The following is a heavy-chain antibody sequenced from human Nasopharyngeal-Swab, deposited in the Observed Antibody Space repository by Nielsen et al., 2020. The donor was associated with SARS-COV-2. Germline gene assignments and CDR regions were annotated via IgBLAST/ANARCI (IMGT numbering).Heavy chain of an antibody. Sequence: WIRQPPGKGLEWIGYIYYSGSTNYNPSLKSRVTISVDTSKNQFSLKLSSVTAADTAVYYCARDRSFCSGGSCYGAFDIWGQGTMVTVSS. J-gene: IGHJ3*02. V-gene: IGHV4-59*12. CDR2: IYYSGST. CDR3: ARDRSFCSGGSCYGAFDI. D-gene: IGHD2-15*01.